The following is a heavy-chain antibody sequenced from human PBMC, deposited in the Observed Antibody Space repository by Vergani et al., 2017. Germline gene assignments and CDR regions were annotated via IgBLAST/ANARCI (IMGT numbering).Heavy chain of an antibody. Sequence: QVQLQESGSGLVKPSQTLSLTCTVSGGPISSGGYYWSWIRQHPGKGLEWIGYIYYSGSTYYNPSLKSRVTISVDTSKNQFSLKLSSVTAADTAVYYCARSLYSSSNWFDPWGQGTLVTVSS. V-gene: IGHV4-31*03. J-gene: IGHJ5*02. CDR3: ARSLYSSSNWFDP. CDR2: IYYSGST. CDR1: GGPISSGGYY. D-gene: IGHD6-6*01.